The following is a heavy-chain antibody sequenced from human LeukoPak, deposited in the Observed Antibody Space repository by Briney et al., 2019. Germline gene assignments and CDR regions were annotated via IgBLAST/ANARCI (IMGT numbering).Heavy chain of an antibody. Sequence: PGRSLRLSCAASGFTFSNYGMHWVRQAPGKGLEWVAVISSDGSNQYYADSVKGRFTISRDNSKNTLYLQMNSLRDEDTAVYYCAKDSSSGNYFDYWGQGTLVTVSS. J-gene: IGHJ4*02. CDR1: GFTFSNYG. D-gene: IGHD2-2*01. V-gene: IGHV3-30*18. CDR3: AKDSSSGNYFDY. CDR2: ISSDGSNQ.